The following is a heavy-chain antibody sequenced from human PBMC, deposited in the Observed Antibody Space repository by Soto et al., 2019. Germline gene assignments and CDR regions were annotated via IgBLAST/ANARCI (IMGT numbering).Heavy chain of an antibody. CDR1: GFTFSSYG. V-gene: IGHV3-33*01. D-gene: IGHD2-15*01. Sequence: QVQLVESGGGVVQPGKSLRLSCAASGFTFSSYGMHWVRQAPGKGLEWVAVIWYDGSDKYYVDSVKGRFTISRDNSKNTLYLQMNSRRAGDTDVYYCARDRQWCVDYWGQGTLVTVSS. CDR3: ARDRQWCVDY. CDR2: IWYDGSDK. J-gene: IGHJ4*02.